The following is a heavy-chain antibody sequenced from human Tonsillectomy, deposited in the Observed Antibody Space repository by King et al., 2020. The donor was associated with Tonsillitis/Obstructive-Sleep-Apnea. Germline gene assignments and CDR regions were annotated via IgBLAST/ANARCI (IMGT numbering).Heavy chain of an antibody. D-gene: IGHD3-9*01. CDR3: ARLLTGQRLFDY. J-gene: IGHJ4*02. Sequence: QLQESGPGLVMPSETLSLTCTVSGGSINSYYWGGIRQPPGKGLEWIGYIYYSGTTNYNSSLKRRVTISVDTPKNKFSLKLSSVTAADTAVYYCARLLTGQRLFDYWGQGTLVTVSS. V-gene: IGHV4-59*01. CDR2: IYYSGTT. CDR1: GGSINSYY.